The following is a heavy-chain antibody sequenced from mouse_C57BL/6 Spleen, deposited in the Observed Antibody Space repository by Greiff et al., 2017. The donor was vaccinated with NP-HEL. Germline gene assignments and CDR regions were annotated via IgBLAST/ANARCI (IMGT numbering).Heavy chain of an antibody. CDR2: IHPNSGST. V-gene: IGHV1-64*01. Sequence: QVQLQQPGAELVKPGASVKLSCKASGYTFTSYWMHWVKQRPGQGLEWIGMIHPNSGSTNYNEKFKSKATLTVDKSSSTAYMQLSSLTSEDSAVYYCAAYGNYFDYWGKGTTLTVSS. J-gene: IGHJ2*01. CDR1: GYTFTSYW. CDR3: AAYGNYFDY. D-gene: IGHD2-1*01.